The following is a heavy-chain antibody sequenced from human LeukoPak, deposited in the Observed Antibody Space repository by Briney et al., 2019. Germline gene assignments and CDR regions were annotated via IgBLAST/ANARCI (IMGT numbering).Heavy chain of an antibody. J-gene: IGHJ4*02. V-gene: IGHV3-71*03. CDR3: VRYFDY. CDR1: GFSFSDYY. Sequence: PGGSLRLSCAASGFSFSDYYMTWVRQAPGKGLEWVGFIRSKAYGGTPELTTSVKGRFTISRDDSRNITYLQMNNLRVEDTAVYYCVRYFDYWGQGSLVTVSS. CDR2: IRSKAYGGTP.